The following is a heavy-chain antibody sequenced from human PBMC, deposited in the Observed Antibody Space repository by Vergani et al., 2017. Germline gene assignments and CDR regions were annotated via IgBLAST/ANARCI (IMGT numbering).Heavy chain of an antibody. J-gene: IGHJ4*02. Sequence: QVQLQQWGAGLLKPSETLSLTCAVYGGSFSGYYWSWIRKPPGKGLGWIGEIKHSGSTNYNTSRKSRVTISVDTSKNQFTLKLSFVTAAYTALYYCARLLGELRWGFAYWREYYFDYWGQGTLVTVSS. D-gene: IGHD3-16*01. CDR3: ARLLGELRWGFAYWREYYFDY. V-gene: IGHV4-34*01. CDR2: IKHSGST. CDR1: GGSFSGYY.